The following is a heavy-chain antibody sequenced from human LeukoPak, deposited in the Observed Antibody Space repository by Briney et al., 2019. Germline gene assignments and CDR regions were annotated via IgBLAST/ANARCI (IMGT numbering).Heavy chain of an antibody. CDR2: IIPMLDIQ. J-gene: IGHJ4*02. V-gene: IGHV1-69*04. CDR3: ASERGATQYFDY. CDR1: GGTFSSYV. D-gene: IGHD3-10*01. Sequence: ASVKVSCKASGGTFSSYVITWVRQAPGQGLEWMGRIIPMLDIQNYAQKFQGRVTITADKSTSTAYMELSSLRSEDTAVYYCASERGATQYFDYWGQGTLVTVSS.